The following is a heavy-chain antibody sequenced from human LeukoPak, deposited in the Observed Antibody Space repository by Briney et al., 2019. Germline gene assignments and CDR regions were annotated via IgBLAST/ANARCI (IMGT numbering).Heavy chain of an antibody. CDR3: ARERWEVEYFDY. D-gene: IGHD5-24*01. V-gene: IGHV4-59*12. J-gene: IGHJ4*02. Sequence: SETLSLTCTVSGGSISSYYWSWIRQPPGKGLEWIGYIYYSGSTNYNPSLKSRVTMSVGTSKNQFSLKLSSVTAADTAVYYCARERWEVEYFDYWGQGTLVTVSS. CDR1: GGSISSYY. CDR2: IYYSGST.